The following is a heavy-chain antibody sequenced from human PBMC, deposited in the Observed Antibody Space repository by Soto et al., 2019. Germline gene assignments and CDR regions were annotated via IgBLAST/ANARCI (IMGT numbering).Heavy chain of an antibody. V-gene: IGHV3-30-3*01. J-gene: IGHJ4*02. CDR2: ILYDGGNK. CDR3: AKDLTGDSGQGHLCDY. Sequence: VGSLRLSGAASGFTFSSYTIHWVRQARGKGLEWVALILYDGGNKYYADSVKGGFTISRDNSKNTLYLQMNSLRAEDTAMYYCAKDLTGDSGQGHLCDYWGQGVLVTVS. CDR1: GFTFSSYT. D-gene: IGHD7-27*01.